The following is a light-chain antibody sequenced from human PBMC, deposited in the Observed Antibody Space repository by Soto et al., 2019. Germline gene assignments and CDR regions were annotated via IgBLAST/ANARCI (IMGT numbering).Light chain of an antibody. J-gene: IGLJ1*01. CDR2: DVS. CDR3: SSYRHSETLA. Sequence: QSVLTQPASLSGSPGQSITLSCTGTGSDVGAYNYVSWYQQHPGKAPKLMIYDVSNRPSGVSNRFSGSKSGNTASLTISGLQGEDEADYYRSSYRHSETLAFGTGTKVTVL. CDR1: GSDVGAYNY. V-gene: IGLV2-14*01.